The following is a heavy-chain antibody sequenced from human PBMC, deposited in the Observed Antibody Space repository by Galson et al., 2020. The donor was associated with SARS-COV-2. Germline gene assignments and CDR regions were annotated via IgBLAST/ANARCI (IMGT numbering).Heavy chain of an antibody. D-gene: IGHD3-22*01. Sequence: ASVKVSCKASGYTFTNYGFSWVRQAPGQGLEWMGWISAYNGNTHYAQRFQGRVTMTMDSSTSTAYMELRSLRSDDTAVYYCGRLNSYYYDSTNYYEKYYLDNWGQGTLVTVSS. CDR2: ISAYNGNT. CDR1: GYTFTNYG. V-gene: IGHV1-18*01. J-gene: IGHJ4*02. CDR3: GRLNSYYYDSTNYYEKYYLDN.